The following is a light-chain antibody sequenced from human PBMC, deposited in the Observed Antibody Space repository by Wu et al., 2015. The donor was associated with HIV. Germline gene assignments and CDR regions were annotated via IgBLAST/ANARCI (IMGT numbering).Light chain of an antibody. V-gene: IGKV3-11*01. CDR3: QQFGDWPLT. CDR1: QSVSTN. Sequence: ETVLTQSPATLSLSPGERGTLSCRASQSVSTNLAWYQQKPGQAPRLLMYDASSRATGIPARFSGSGSGTDFTLSISSLEPEDFAAYYCQQFGDWPLTFGQGTRLEIK. CDR2: DAS. J-gene: IGKJ5*01.